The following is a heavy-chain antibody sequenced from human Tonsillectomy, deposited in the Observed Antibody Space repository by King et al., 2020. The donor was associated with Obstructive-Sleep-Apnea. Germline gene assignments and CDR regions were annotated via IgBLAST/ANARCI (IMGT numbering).Heavy chain of an antibody. V-gene: IGHV4-38-2*02. CDR3: ARDPVYYYDSSGYYPNWFDP. J-gene: IGHJ5*02. CDR2: IYHSGST. Sequence: VQLQESGPVLVKPSETLSLTCTVSGYSISSGYYWGWIRQPPGKGLEWIGSIYHSGSTYYNPSLKSRVTISVDTSKNQFSLKLSSVTAADTAVYYCARDPVYYYDSSGYYPNWFDPWGQGTLVTVSS. CDR1: GYSISSGYY. D-gene: IGHD3-22*01.